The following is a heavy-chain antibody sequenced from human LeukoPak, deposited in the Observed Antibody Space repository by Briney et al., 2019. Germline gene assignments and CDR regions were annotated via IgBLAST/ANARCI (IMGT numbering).Heavy chain of an antibody. Sequence: GGSLRLSCAASGFTFSSYAMHWVRQAPGKGLEWVAVISYDGSNKYYADSVKGRFTISRDNSKNTLYLQMSSLRAEDTAVYYCASQPGAYVPAAMRLDYWGQGTLVTVSS. CDR3: ASQPGAYVPAAMRLDY. CDR1: GFTFSSYA. J-gene: IGHJ4*02. V-gene: IGHV3-30*04. D-gene: IGHD2-2*01. CDR2: ISYDGSNK.